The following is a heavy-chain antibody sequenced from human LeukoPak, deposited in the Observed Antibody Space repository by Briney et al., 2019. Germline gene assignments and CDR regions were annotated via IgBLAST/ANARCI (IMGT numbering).Heavy chain of an antibody. CDR1: GFAFSSYA. Sequence: GGSLRLSCAASGFAFSSYAMNWVRQAPRKGLEWVSEIRGDGNTYYVDSVKGRFAISRDDSKNTLFLQMHSLRVEDTAIYYCARAPAGCGGTCSFDYWGQGTLVTVSS. J-gene: IGHJ4*02. CDR3: ARAPAGCGGTCSFDY. D-gene: IGHD2-15*01. CDR2: IRGDGNT. V-gene: IGHV3-23*01.